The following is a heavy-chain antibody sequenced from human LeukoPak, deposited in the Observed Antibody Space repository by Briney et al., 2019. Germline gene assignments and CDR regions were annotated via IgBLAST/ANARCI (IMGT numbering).Heavy chain of an antibody. D-gene: IGHD3-9*01. CDR3: AKDGGEYYDILTGYYPRLYYMDV. J-gene: IGHJ6*03. CDR2: ISSSGSTI. Sequence: GGSLRLSCAASGFTFSDYYMSWIRQAPGKGLEWVSYISSSGSTIYYADSVKGRFTISRDNSKNTLYLQMNSLRAEDTAVYYCAKDGGEYYDILTGYYPRLYYMDVWGKGTTVTISS. V-gene: IGHV3-11*01. CDR1: GFTFSDYY.